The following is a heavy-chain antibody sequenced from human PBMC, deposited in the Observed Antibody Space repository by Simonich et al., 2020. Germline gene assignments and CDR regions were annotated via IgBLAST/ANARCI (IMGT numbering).Heavy chain of an antibody. CDR2: TNPNSGGT. J-gene: IGHJ1*01. CDR3: ARSHIAAAGTGYFQH. CDR1: GYTFTGCY. D-gene: IGHD6-13*01. Sequence: QVQLVQSGAEVKKPGASVKVSCKASGYTFTGCYMHWVLQAPGKGLEVMGWTNPNSGGTIYAQRFQGRVTMTRDTSISTAYMELSRLRSDDTAVYYCARSHIAAAGTGYFQHWGQGTLVTVSS. V-gene: IGHV1-2*02.